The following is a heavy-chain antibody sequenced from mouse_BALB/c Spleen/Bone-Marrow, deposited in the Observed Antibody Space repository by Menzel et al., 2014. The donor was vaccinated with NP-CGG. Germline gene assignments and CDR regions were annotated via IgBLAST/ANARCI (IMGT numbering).Heavy chain of an antibody. Sequence: VQLQQSGGGLVQPGGSLKLSCAASGFDFSRYWMSWVRQAPGKGLEWIGEINPDSNTINYTPSLKDKFIISRDNAKNTLYLQMSKVRSEDTALYYCARRGLGRWYFDVWGAGTTVTVSS. J-gene: IGHJ1*01. CDR1: GFDFSRYW. CDR3: ARRGLGRWYFDV. V-gene: IGHV4-1*02. D-gene: IGHD4-1*01. CDR2: INPDSNTI.